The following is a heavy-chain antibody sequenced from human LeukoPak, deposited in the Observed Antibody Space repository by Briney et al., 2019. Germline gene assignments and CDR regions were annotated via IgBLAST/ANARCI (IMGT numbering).Heavy chain of an antibody. Sequence: ASVKVSCKASGYTFTSYAMNWVRQAPGQGLEWMGWINTNTGNPTYAQGFTGRFVFSLDTSVSTAYLQISSLKAEDTAVYYCAREDEYMVRGVIGAFDIWGQGTMVTVSS. CDR1: GYTFTSYA. CDR3: AREDEYMVRGVIGAFDI. CDR2: INTNTGNP. D-gene: IGHD3-10*01. V-gene: IGHV7-4-1*02. J-gene: IGHJ3*02.